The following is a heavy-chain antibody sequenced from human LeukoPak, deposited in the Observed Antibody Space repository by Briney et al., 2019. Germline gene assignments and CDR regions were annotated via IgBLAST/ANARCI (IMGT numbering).Heavy chain of an antibody. V-gene: IGHV2-5*01. CDR1: GFSLSTSGVG. D-gene: IGHD5-24*01. J-gene: IGHJ4*02. Sequence: KVSGPTLVKPTQTLTLPCTFSGFSLSTSGVGVGWIRQPPGKALEWLSLIYWNDDKRYSPSLKSRLTITKDTSKNQVVLTMTNMDPVDTATYHCARSLLGSRDGYKLYYFDYWGQGTLVTVSS. CDR3: ARSLLGSRDGYKLYYFDY. CDR2: IYWNDDK.